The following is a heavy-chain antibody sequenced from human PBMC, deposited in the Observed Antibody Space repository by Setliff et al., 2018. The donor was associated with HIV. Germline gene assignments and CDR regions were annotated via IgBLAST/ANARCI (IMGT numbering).Heavy chain of an antibody. J-gene: IGHJ6*03. CDR1: GYSLTSYS. Sequence: ASVKVSCKASGYSLTSYSINWVRQAPGQGLEWMGYINTNTGNPTYAQGFTGRFVFSVDTPVSTAYLQIFSLKTEDTAVYYCTRDHTPPPNYDFWSGQIDLRNIFYYTDVWGTGSPVTAP. V-gene: IGHV7-4-1*01. CDR2: INTNTGNP. CDR3: TRDHTPPPNYDFWSGQIDLRNIFYYTDV. D-gene: IGHD3-3*01.